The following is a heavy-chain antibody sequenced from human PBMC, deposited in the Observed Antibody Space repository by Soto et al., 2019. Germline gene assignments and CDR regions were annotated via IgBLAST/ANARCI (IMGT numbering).Heavy chain of an antibody. Sequence: ASVKVSCKTSGYTFSRYGISWVRQAPGQGLEWMGWISGYNGDTNYAQKEQGRVTMTIDTSTYTAYMELRSLTSDDTAIYYCAKNGQPPYYYYGMDVWG. CDR2: ISGYNGDT. V-gene: IGHV1-18*01. CDR1: GYTFSRYG. J-gene: IGHJ6*02. CDR3: AKNGQPPYYYYGMDV. D-gene: IGHD2-8*01.